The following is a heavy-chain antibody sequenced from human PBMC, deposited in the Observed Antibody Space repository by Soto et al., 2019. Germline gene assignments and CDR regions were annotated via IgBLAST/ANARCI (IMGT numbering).Heavy chain of an antibody. CDR2: ISNRGDT. V-gene: IGHV3-66*01. Sequence: EVQLVESGGGLVQPGGSLRLSCTASGFIVSDTYVNWVRQAPGKGLEWVSAISNRGDTHYADSVRGRFSLSRDISDNTLHLQMNNLRVEDMAVYYCAREPRYCRGGSCSITGDAYDIWGQGTMVTVSS. J-gene: IGHJ3*02. D-gene: IGHD2-15*01. CDR1: GFIVSDTY. CDR3: AREPRYCRGGSCSITGDAYDI.